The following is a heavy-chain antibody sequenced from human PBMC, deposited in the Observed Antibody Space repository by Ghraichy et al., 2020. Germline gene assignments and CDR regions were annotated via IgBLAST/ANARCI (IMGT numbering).Heavy chain of an antibody. J-gene: IGHJ4*02. V-gene: IGHV1-46*01. Sequence: ASVKVSCKASGYTFTSYYMHWVRQAPGQGLEWMGIINPSGGSTSYAQKFQGRVTMTRDTSTSTVYMELSSLRSEDTAVYYCARDGVAGIAVAGEDYWGQGTRVTVSS. CDR3: ARDGVAGIAVAGEDY. D-gene: IGHD6-19*01. CDR2: INPSGGST. CDR1: GYTFTSYY.